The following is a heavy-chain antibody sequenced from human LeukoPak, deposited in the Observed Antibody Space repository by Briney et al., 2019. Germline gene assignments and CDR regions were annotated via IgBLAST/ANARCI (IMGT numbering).Heavy chain of an antibody. J-gene: IGHJ3*02. CDR2: ISAYNGNT. CDR1: GYSFTDHH. Sequence: ASVKVSCKASGYSFTDHHILWVRQAPGQGLEWMGWISAYNGNTNYAQKLQGRVTMTTDTSTSTAYMGLRSLRSDDTAVYYCASTRGWYGVGAFDIWGQGTMVTVSS. V-gene: IGHV1-18*04. CDR3: ASTRGWYGVGAFDI. D-gene: IGHD6-19*01.